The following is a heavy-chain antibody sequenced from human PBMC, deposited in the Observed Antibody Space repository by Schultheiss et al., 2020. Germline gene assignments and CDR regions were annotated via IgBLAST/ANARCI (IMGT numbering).Heavy chain of an antibody. J-gene: IGHJ4*02. D-gene: IGHD3-9*01. CDR2: IWYDGSNK. CDR1: GFTFSSYG. V-gene: IGHV3-33*01. CDR3: ARGDKYYDILTGYYPPFDY. Sequence: GGSLRLSCAASGFTFSSYGMHWVRQAPGKGLEWVAVIWYDGSNKYYADSVKGRFTISRDNSENTLYLQMNSLRAEDTAVYYCARGDKYYDILTGYYPPFDYWGQGTLVTVSS.